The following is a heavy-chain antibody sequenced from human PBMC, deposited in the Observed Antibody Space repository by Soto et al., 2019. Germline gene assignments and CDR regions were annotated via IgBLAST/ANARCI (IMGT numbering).Heavy chain of an antibody. CDR3: ARVMITFGGVIVKSPGAFDI. CDR2: IYTSGST. Sequence: ASETLSLTCTVSGGSISSYYWSWIRQPAGKGLEWIGRIYTSGSTNYNPSLKSRVTMSVDTSKNQFSLKLSSVTAADTAVYYCARVMITFGGVIVKSPGAFDIWGQGTMVTVSS. V-gene: IGHV4-4*07. J-gene: IGHJ3*02. CDR1: GGSISSYY. D-gene: IGHD3-16*02.